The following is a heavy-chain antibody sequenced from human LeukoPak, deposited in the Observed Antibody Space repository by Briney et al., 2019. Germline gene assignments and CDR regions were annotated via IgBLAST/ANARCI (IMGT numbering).Heavy chain of an antibody. CDR1: GGSISSYY. Sequence: PSETLSLTCTVSGGSISSYYWSWIRQPPGKGLEWIGYIYYSGSTNYNPSHKSRVTISVDTSKNQFSLKLSSVTAADTAVYYCASLAVAGTAVDYWGQGTLVTVSS. D-gene: IGHD6-19*01. CDR3: ASLAVAGTAVDY. J-gene: IGHJ4*02. V-gene: IGHV4-59*01. CDR2: IYYSGST.